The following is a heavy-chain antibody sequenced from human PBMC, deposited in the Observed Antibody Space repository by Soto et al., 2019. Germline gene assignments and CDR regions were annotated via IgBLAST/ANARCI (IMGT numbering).Heavy chain of an antibody. CDR2: NYHSGNT. D-gene: IGHD7-27*01. Sequence: SETLSLTCTVSGGSIGSGSYYCSWIRQPPGKGLEFIGSNYHSGNTIYNPSLKSRVTISVDTSRNRVSLNLSSLTAADTAVYYCARANWYSEYWGQGTLVTVSS. J-gene: IGHJ4*02. CDR3: ARANWYSEY. CDR1: GGSIGSGSYY. V-gene: IGHV4-39*01.